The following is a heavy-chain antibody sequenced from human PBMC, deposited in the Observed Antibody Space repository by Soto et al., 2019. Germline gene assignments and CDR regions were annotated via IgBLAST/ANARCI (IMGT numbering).Heavy chain of an antibody. V-gene: IGHV1-69*01. Sequence: QVQLVQSGAEVKNHGSSVKVSCKTSGGTFSNDAIGWVRQAPGQGLEWMGGIIPIYGTTHYAQKFQDRVKLTADESTGTAYMELSSLRSEDTGVYYCARDGMGTLVGGMDVWGQGTTVTVSS. D-gene: IGHD6-6*01. CDR3: ARDGMGTLVGGMDV. CDR2: IIPIYGTT. CDR1: GGTFSNDA. J-gene: IGHJ6*02.